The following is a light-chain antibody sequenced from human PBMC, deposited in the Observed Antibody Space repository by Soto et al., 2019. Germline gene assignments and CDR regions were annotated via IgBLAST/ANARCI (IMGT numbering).Light chain of an antibody. CDR3: QESYSVPLT. J-gene: IGKJ2*01. CDR1: QNILTS. CDR2: AAS. Sequence: DIQMTQSPSSLSASVGDRVSITCRSSQNILTSLNWYQQRAGEVPRFLIYAASSLQDGVPSRFRGSESGTEFTLTISSLQPEDFGTYYCQESYSVPLTFGQGTKLE. V-gene: IGKV1-39*01.